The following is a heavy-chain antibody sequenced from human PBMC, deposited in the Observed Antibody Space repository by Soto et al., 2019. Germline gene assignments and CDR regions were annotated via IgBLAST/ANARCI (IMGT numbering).Heavy chain of an antibody. D-gene: IGHD6-19*01. V-gene: IGHV4-30-2*01. Sequence: SETLSLTCAVSGGSISSGGYSWSWIRQPPGKGLEWIGYIYHSGSTYYNPSLKSRVTISVDRSKNQFSLKLSSVTAADTAVYYCASLAVAGTGTFDYWGQGTLVTSPQ. CDR1: GGSISSGGYS. CDR2: IYHSGST. J-gene: IGHJ4*02. CDR3: ASLAVAGTGTFDY.